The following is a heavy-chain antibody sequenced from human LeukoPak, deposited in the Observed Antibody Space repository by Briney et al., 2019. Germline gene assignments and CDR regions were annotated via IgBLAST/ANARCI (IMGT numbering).Heavy chain of an antibody. CDR1: GFSFRTYS. D-gene: IGHD3-10*01. J-gene: IGHJ3*01. V-gene: IGHV3-21*01. Sequence: GGSLRLSCAASGFSFRTYSMNWVRQAPGKGLEWVSSISPTSWTIYQADSVKGRFTVSRDNAKDLLFLQMNSLRAEDAAVYYCTRYARQFVDHDVFDFWGQGTMVTVSS. CDR3: TRYARQFVDHDVFDF. CDR2: ISPTSWTI.